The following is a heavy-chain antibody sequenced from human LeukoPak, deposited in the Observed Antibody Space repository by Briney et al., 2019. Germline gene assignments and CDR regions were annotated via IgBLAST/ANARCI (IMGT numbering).Heavy chain of an antibody. J-gene: IGHJ4*02. CDR3: ARVGAPAAAPAPVDY. V-gene: IGHV1-2*02. D-gene: IGHD6-25*01. CDR2: INPNSGDT. Sequence: ASVKVSCKASGYTFTGYYMHWVRQAPGQGLEWMGWINPNSGDTNYAQKFQGRVTMTRDTSISTAYMELSRLRSDDTAVYYCARVGAPAAAPAPVDYWGQGTLVTVSS. CDR1: GYTFTGYY.